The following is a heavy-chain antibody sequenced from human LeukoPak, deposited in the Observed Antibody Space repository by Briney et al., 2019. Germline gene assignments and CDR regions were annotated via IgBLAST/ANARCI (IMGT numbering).Heavy chain of an antibody. J-gene: IGHJ4*02. Sequence: ASVKVSCKASGYTFTGYYMRWVRQAPGQGLEWMGWINPNSGGTNYAQKFQGRVTMTRDTSISTAYMELSRLRSDDTAVYYCARDRYYYGSGGPRSDYWGQGTLVTVSS. CDR1: GYTFTGYY. CDR3: ARDRYYYGSGGPRSDY. CDR2: INPNSGGT. D-gene: IGHD3-10*01. V-gene: IGHV1-2*02.